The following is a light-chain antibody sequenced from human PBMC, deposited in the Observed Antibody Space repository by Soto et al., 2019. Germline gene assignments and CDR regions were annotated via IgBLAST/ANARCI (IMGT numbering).Light chain of an antibody. CDR2: GAS. J-gene: IGKJ1*01. V-gene: IGKV3-15*01. Sequence: IVMTQSPATLSVSPGERATLSCRASQSVSNNLAWYQQKPGQAPRLLIYGASTRATGIPARFSGSGSGTEFTLTISSLLSEDFEVYYCQQYNNWPRTFGQGTNVEIK. CDR1: QSVSNN. CDR3: QQYNNWPRT.